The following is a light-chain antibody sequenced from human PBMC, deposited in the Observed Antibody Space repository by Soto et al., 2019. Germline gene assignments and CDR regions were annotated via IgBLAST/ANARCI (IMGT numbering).Light chain of an antibody. Sequence: QSVLTQPPSVSGAPGQRVTISCTGSSSHIGAGYDVHWYQQLPGTAPKLLIYGNSNRPSGVPDQFSGSKSGTSASLAITGLQAEDEADYYCQSYDSSLSGSGVFGGGTKLTVL. CDR1: SSHIGAGYD. V-gene: IGLV1-40*01. J-gene: IGLJ2*01. CDR2: GNS. CDR3: QSYDSSLSGSGV.